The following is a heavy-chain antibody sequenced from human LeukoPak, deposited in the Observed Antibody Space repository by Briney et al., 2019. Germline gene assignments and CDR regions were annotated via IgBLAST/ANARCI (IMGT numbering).Heavy chain of an antibody. CDR1: GGSISSGGYY. J-gene: IGHJ3*02. Sequence: SSETLSLTCTVSGGSISSGGYYWSWIRQHPGKGLEWIGYIYYSGSTYYNPSLKSRVTISVDTSKNQFSLKLSSVTAADTAVYYCARALLYYYDSSGYYQYAFDIWGQGTMVTVSS. D-gene: IGHD3-22*01. CDR2: IYYSGST. CDR3: ARALLYYYDSSGYYQYAFDI. V-gene: IGHV4-31*03.